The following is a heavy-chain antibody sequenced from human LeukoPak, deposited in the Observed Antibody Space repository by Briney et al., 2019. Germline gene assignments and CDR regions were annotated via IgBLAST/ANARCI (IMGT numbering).Heavy chain of an antibody. CDR2: ISGSGGST. D-gene: IGHD6-19*01. CDR1: GFTFSSYA. Sequence: PGGSLRLSCAASGFTFSSYAMSWVRQAPGKGLEWVSAISGSGGSTYYADSVKGRFTISRDSSKNTLYLQMHSRRAEDTAVYYCAKGAAPYSSGWLWRETYFDYWGQGTPVTVSS. V-gene: IGHV3-23*01. J-gene: IGHJ4*02. CDR3: AKGAAPYSSGWLWRETYFDY.